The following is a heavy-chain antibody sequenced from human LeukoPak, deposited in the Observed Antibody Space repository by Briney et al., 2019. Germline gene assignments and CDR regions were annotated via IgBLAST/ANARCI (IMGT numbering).Heavy chain of an antibody. V-gene: IGHV1-46*01. CDR1: GYTFSSYY. D-gene: IGHD2-15*01. CDR2: INPSGGSP. CDR3: ARDSPDRIGPFDY. J-gene: IGHJ4*02. Sequence: ASVMVSRKASGYTFSSYYMHWVRQAPGQGLEWMGIINPSGGSPNYAQKFQGRVTMTRDTSTSTVPMELGSLRSEDTAVYYCARDSPDRIGPFDYWGQGAVVPVSS.